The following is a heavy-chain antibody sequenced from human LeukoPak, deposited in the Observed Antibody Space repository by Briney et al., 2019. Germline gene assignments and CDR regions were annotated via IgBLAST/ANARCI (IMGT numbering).Heavy chain of an antibody. Sequence: SQTLSLTCAISGDSVSRYTAAWNWIRQSPSRGLEWLGRTFYRSKWYNDYGESVKSRIAINPDTSKNQFSLQLNSVTPEDTAVYYCARDGWPAFDYWGQGTLVTVSS. D-gene: IGHD2-15*01. CDR1: GDSVSRYTAA. CDR2: TFYRSKWYN. V-gene: IGHV6-1*01. CDR3: ARDGWPAFDY. J-gene: IGHJ4*02.